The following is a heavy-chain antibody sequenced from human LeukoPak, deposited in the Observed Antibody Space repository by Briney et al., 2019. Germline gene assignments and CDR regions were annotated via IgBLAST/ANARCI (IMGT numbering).Heavy chain of an antibody. CDR3: ARYYIGYCATTYCYIGGFDP. CDR2: IYYGGGT. J-gene: IGHJ5*02. Sequence: SETLSLTCTVSGGSVSSGNYYWSWIRQPPGKGLEWIGYIYYGGGTNYNPSLKSRVTISFDTSKNQFSLKMRSATAADTAVYYCARYYIGYCATTYCYIGGFDPWGQGTLVTVSA. V-gene: IGHV4-61*01. CDR1: GGSVSSGNYY. D-gene: IGHD2-2*02.